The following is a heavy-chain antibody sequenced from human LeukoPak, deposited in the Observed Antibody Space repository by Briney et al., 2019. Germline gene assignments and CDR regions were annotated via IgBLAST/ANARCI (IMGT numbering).Heavy chain of an antibody. D-gene: IGHD2-21*02. CDR2: IQHNGTNK. J-gene: IGHJ4*02. Sequence: AGGSLRLSCAASGFTFSAYTMNWVRQAPGKGLEWVAFIQHNGTNKYYEDSVKGRFTVSRDNSKNTLYLQMNSLRAEDTALYYCVPGDEIKYWGQGTLVTVSS. CDR3: VPGDEIKY. V-gene: IGHV3-30*02. CDR1: GFTFSAYT.